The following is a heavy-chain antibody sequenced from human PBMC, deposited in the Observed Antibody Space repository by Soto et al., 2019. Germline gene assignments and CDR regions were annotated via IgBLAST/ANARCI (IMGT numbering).Heavy chain of an antibody. J-gene: IGHJ5*02. CDR1: GFTFSSYG. V-gene: IGHV3-33*01. D-gene: IGHD2-15*01. CDR3: ARDKDIVVVVAATHLFWFDP. Sequence: GGSLRLSCAASGFTFSSYGMHWVRQAPGKGLEWVAVIWYDGSNKYYADSVKGRFTISRDNSKNTLYLQMNSLRAEDTAVYYCARDKDIVVVVAATHLFWFDPWGQGTLVTVSS. CDR2: IWYDGSNK.